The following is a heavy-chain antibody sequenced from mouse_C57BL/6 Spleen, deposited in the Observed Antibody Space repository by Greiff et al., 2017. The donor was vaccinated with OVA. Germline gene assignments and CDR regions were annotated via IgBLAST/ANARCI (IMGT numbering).Heavy chain of an antibody. D-gene: IGHD6-1*01. V-gene: IGHV7-3*01. CDR2: IRNKANGYTT. CDR1: GFTFTDYY. CDR3: ARYRAAHFDY. J-gene: IGHJ2*01. Sequence: EVMLVESGGGLVQPGGSLSLSCAASGFTFTDYYMSWVRQPPGKALEWLGFIRNKANGYTTEYSASVKGRFTISRDNSQSFLYLQIKALRTEDSATYYCARYRAAHFDYWGQGTTLTVSS.